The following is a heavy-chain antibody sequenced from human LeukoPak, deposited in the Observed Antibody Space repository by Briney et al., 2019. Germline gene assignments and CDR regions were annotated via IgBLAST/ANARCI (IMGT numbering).Heavy chain of an antibody. CDR2: IYYNGNT. V-gene: IGHV4-59*01. CDR3: ARDRNNRFDS. J-gene: IGHJ4*02. Sequence: SETLSLTCAVSGASISAYNWHWIRQPPGKGLEWIGYIYYNGNTKHNPSLKSPVSFPIDSSKKHVSAVETSVAAAEQAVCYCARDRNNRFDSWGQGTLVTVSS. CDR1: GASISAYN. D-gene: IGHD2/OR15-2a*01.